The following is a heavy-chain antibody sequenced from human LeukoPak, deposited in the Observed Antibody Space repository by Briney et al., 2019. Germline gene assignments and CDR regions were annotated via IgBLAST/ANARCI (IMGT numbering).Heavy chain of an antibody. CDR3: ARVAPSLNWGFDY. Sequence: SETLSLTCAVSGGSISSSNWWSWVRQPPGKGLEWIGEIYHSGSTNYSPSLKSRVTISVDKSKNQFSLKLSSVTAADTAVYYCARVAPSLNWGFDYWGQGTLVTVSS. CDR2: IYHSGST. D-gene: IGHD7-27*01. J-gene: IGHJ4*02. CDR1: GGSISSSNW. V-gene: IGHV4-4*02.